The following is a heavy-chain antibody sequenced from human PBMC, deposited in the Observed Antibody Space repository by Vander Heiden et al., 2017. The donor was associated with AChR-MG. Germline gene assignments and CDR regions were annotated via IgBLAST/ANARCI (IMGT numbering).Heavy chain of an antibody. CDR2: INGKADGETT. J-gene: IGHJ4*02. CDR1: GFDFRNAW. CDR3: AAAYVITAAATNFDY. V-gene: IGHV3-15*01. Sequence: DVQLVEPGGGLVKPGESLTLSCLASGFDFRNAWMSWVRQVPGKGLAWLGRINGKADGETTHYASPVPGRFTISRDDSRQTGFLHVNTVSVDDTAIYYCAAAYVITAAATNFDYWGRGTLVSVSS. D-gene: IGHD6-13*01.